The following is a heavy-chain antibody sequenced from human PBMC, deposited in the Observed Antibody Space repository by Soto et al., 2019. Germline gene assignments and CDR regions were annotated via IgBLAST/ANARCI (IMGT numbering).Heavy chain of an antibody. D-gene: IGHD6-19*01. CDR3: AKYSSGWYSIPYFDY. CDR1: GFTFSSYG. Sequence: GGSLRLSCAASGFTFSSYGMHWVRQAPGKGLEWVAVISYDGSNKYYADSVKGRFTISRDNSKNTLYLQMNSLRAEDTAVYYCAKYSSGWYSIPYFDYWGQGTLVTVSS. CDR2: ISYDGSNK. V-gene: IGHV3-30*18. J-gene: IGHJ4*02.